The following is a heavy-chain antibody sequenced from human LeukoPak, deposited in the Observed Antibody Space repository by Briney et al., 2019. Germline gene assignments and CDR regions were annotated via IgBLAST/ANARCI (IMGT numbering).Heavy chain of an antibody. D-gene: IGHD3-22*01. CDR3: ARDHDSSGPIDEEAFDI. Sequence: PGGSLRLSCAASGFTFSSYGMHWVRQAPGKGLEGVAVIWYDGSNKYYADSVKGRFTISRDNSKNTLYLQMNSLRAEDTAVYYCARDHDSSGPIDEEAFDIWGQGTMVTVSS. V-gene: IGHV3-33*01. CDR2: IWYDGSNK. J-gene: IGHJ3*02. CDR1: GFTFSSYG.